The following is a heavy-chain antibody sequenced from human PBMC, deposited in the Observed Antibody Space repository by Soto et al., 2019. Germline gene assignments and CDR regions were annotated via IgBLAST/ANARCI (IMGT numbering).Heavy chain of an antibody. CDR2: ISPKSGGT. V-gene: IGHV1-2*02. J-gene: IGHJ4*02. D-gene: IGHD2-21*02. Sequence: ASVKVSCKASGYTFTNYYIHWVRQAPGQGFEWLGRISPKSGGTNYAQKFQGRVTMTWDTSLKTAYMELSSLISEDTAVYYCARPPGYISDWHYFDLWGQGTLVTVSS. CDR1: GYTFTNYY. CDR3: ARPPGYISDWHYFDL.